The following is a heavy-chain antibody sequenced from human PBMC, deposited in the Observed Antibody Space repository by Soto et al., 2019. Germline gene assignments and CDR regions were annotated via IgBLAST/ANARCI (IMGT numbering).Heavy chain of an antibody. CDR1: GFTFSSYG. V-gene: IGHV3-33*01. CDR3: ARDRGRRYFDWLLSYYFDY. Sequence: QVQLVESGGGVVQPGRSLRLSCAASGFTFSSYGMHWVRQAPGKGLEWVAVIWYDGSNKYYADSVKGRFTISRDNSKNXLXXQRNSLRAEDTAVYYCARDRGRRYFDWLLSYYFDYWGQGTLVTVSS. CDR2: IWYDGSNK. J-gene: IGHJ4*02. D-gene: IGHD3-9*01.